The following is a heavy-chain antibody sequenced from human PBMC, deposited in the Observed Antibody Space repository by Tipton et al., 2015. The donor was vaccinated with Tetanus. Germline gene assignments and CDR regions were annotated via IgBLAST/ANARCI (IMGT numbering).Heavy chain of an antibody. D-gene: IGHD3-10*01. Sequence: TLSLTCTVSGGSISSYYCSWVRQPPGKGLEWIGHTHYSGNTNYNPSLKSRVTMSVDTSKNQFSLKLSSVTAADTAVYYCASHYGSGSDDAFDIWGQGTMVTVSS. CDR2: THYSGNT. J-gene: IGHJ3*02. V-gene: IGHV4-59*12. CDR1: GGSISSYY. CDR3: ASHYGSGSDDAFDI.